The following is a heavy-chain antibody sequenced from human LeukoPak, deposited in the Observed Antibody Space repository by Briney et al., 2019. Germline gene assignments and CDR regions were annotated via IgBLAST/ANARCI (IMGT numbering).Heavy chain of an antibody. CDR3: AGDRATSYFDY. D-gene: IGHD1-26*01. J-gene: IGHJ4*02. CDR1: GFTFRNYG. Sequence: GGSLRLSCAASGFTFRNYGMNWVRQAPGKGLEWVTIIWYDGSNKYYTDSVKGRFTISRDNSKNTLYLQMNSLRAEDTAVYYCAGDRATSYFDYWGQGALVTISS. V-gene: IGHV3-33*01. CDR2: IWYDGSNK.